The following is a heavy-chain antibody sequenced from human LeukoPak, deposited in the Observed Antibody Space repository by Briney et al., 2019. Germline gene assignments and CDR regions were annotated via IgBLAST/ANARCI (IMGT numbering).Heavy chain of an antibody. V-gene: IGHV3-48*01. Sequence: PGGSLRLSCAASGFTFSSYSMNWVRQAPGKGLEWVSYISSSSSTIYYADSVKGRFTISRDNAKNSLYLQMNSLRAEDTAVHYCARDRSSGYYGTSDYWGQGTLVTVSS. CDR2: ISSSSSTI. CDR3: ARDRSSGYYGTSDY. J-gene: IGHJ4*02. D-gene: IGHD3-22*01. CDR1: GFTFSSYS.